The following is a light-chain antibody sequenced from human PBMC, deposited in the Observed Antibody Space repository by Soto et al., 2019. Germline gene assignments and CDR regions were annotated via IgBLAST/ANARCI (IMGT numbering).Light chain of an antibody. CDR2: DTS. Sequence: EIVLTQSPYTLSLSPGERATLSCRATQSVTNYIAWYQQRPGQAPRLLIYDTSSRATGVPDRYSASGSGTDFTLTISRLEPEDFAVFFCQQYGTSEIIFGQGTLLEVK. J-gene: IGKJ5*01. CDR3: QQYGTSEII. V-gene: IGKV3-20*01. CDR1: QSVTNY.